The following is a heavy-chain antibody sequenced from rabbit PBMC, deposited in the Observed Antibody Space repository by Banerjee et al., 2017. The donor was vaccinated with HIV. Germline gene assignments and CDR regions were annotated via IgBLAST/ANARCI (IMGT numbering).Heavy chain of an antibody. CDR2: INTISGDT. D-gene: IGHD4-1*01. V-gene: IGHV1S45*01. Sequence: QEQLVESGGGLVQPEGSLTLTCKASGFTLSSYWMWWVRQAPGKGLEWIACINTISGDTVYATWAKGRFTISKASWTTVTLQMTSLTAADTATYFCARDNGWAALFDLWGPGTLVTVS. CDR3: ARDNGWAALFDL. CDR1: GFTLSSYW. J-gene: IGHJ4*01.